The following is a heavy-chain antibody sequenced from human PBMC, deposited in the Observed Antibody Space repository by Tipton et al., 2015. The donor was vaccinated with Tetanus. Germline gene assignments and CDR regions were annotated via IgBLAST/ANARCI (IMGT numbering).Heavy chain of an antibody. J-gene: IGHJ4*02. CDR1: GGSVSSGSYY. Sequence: TLSLTCTVSGGSVSSGSYYWSWIRQSAAMGLEWIGRINTSGSSDYNPSLKGRVTMSIDTSGNRFSLDLTSVTAADTAIYYCARASHFQWERVRLDYWGQGLRVTVSS. CDR2: INTSGSS. CDR3: ARASHFQWERVRLDY. D-gene: IGHD1-1*01. V-gene: IGHV4-61*02.